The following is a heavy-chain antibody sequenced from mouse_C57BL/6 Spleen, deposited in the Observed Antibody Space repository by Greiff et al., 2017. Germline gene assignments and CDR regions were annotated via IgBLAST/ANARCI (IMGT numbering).Heavy chain of an antibody. CDR2: IYPGDGDP. Sequence: QVQLQQSGPELVKPGASVKISCKASGYAFSSSWMNWVKQRPGKGLEWIGRIYPGDGDPNYNGKFKGKATLTADKSSTTAYMQLCSLTSEDSAVYFCARGDYSNAWFAYWGQGTLVTVSA. CDR1: GYAFSSSW. V-gene: IGHV1-82*01. J-gene: IGHJ3*01. CDR3: ARGDYSNAWFAY. D-gene: IGHD2-5*01.